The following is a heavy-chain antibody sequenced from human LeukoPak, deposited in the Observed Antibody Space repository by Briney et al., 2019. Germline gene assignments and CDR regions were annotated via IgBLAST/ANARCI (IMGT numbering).Heavy chain of an antibody. CDR3: ARDLGYCTGGTCYPTWFDP. CDR1: GYTFTSYS. Sequence: ASVKVSCKPSGYTFTSYSMHWVRQAPGQRLEWMGSINAGNDNTKYSQKIQGRVTITRDTSASTAYMELRSLRSEDTAVYYCARDLGYCTGGTCYPTWFDPWGQGTLVTVSS. V-gene: IGHV1-3*01. J-gene: IGHJ5*02. D-gene: IGHD2-15*01. CDR2: INAGNDNT.